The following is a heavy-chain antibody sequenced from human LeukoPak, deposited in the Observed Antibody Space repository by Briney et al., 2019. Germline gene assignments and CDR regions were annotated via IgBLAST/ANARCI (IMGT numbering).Heavy chain of an antibody. CDR2: INPNSGGT. CDR1: GYTFTGYY. J-gene: IGHJ3*02. V-gene: IGHV1-2*02. Sequence: ASVKVSCKASGYTFTGYYMHWVRQAPGQGHEWLGWINPNSGGTNYAQKFQGRVTISADKSTSTAYMELSSLRSEDTAVYYCASKGTAAAAGIDAFDIWGQGTMVTVSS. D-gene: IGHD6-13*01. CDR3: ASKGTAAAAGIDAFDI.